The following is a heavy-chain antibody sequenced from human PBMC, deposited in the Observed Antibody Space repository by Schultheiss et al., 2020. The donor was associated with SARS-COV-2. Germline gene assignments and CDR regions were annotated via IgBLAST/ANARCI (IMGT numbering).Heavy chain of an antibody. CDR2: IYSGGST. CDR1: GFTVSSNY. Sequence: GGSLRLSCAASGFTVSSNYMSWVRQAPGKGLEWVSVIYSGGSTYYADSVKGRFTISRDNAKNSLYLQMNSLRAEDTALYYCAKVRRPSIAVASFDYWGQGTLVTVSS. CDR3: AKVRRPSIAVASFDY. V-gene: IGHV3-53*05. J-gene: IGHJ4*02. D-gene: IGHD6-19*01.